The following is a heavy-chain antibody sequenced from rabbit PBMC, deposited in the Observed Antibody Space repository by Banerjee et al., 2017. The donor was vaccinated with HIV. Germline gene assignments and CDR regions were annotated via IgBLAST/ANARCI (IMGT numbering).Heavy chain of an antibody. CDR3: ARDDDGSFDVYYFKL. V-gene: IGHV1S40*01. D-gene: IGHD3-1*01. CDR1: GFDFSSSYY. CDR2: IYTYNSDVT. Sequence: EESGGGLVKPGASLTLTCKASGFDFSSSYYMCWVRQAPGKRPEWIACIYTYNSDVTDYASWAKGRFTISKTSSTTVDLKMTSLTAADTATYFCARDDDGSFDVYYFKLWGPGTLVTVS. J-gene: IGHJ4*01.